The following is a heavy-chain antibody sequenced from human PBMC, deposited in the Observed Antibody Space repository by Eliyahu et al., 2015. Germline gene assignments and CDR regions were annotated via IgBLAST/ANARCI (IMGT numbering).Heavy chain of an antibody. CDR2: ISYDGSNK. D-gene: IGHD1-1*01. Sequence: QVQLVESGGGVVQPGRSLXLSCAASGFPFVGXXRPWVRQAPGKGLEWVAVISYDGSNKXYADSVKGRFTISRDNSKNTLYLQMNSLRAEDTAVYYCALLGQVGTTGTLDYWGQGTLVTVSS. V-gene: IGHV3-30*03. J-gene: IGHJ4*02. CDR3: ALLGQVGTTGTLDY. CDR1: GFPFVGXX.